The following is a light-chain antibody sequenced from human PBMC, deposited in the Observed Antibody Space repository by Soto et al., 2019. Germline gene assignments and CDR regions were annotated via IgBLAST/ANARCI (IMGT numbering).Light chain of an antibody. J-gene: IGKJ5*01. CDR3: KQYSSSPPIT. CDR1: ESVIKY. Sequence: EIVLTQSPGTLSLSPGERATISCRASESVIKYLAWYQQKPGQAPRLLIHGASSRATGIPDRFSGSGSGTDFTLTINRLEPEDFVVYYCKQYSSSPPITFGQGTRLEI. V-gene: IGKV3-20*01. CDR2: GAS.